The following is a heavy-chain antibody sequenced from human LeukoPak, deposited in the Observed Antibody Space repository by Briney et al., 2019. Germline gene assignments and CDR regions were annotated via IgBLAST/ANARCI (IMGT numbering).Heavy chain of an antibody. V-gene: IGHV1-46*01. CDR3: ESADGFFGVASPPY. J-gene: IGHJ4*02. Sequence: ASVKVSCKASGGTLTSDYIDWVRQAPGQGLAWVGLSDRRGRNSEVAGQFRGRVIMAEDISTSKVYMTWGELASEDTSTYYCESADGFFGVASPPYWGQGTPVTVSS. CDR1: GGTLTSDY. CDR2: SDRRGRNS. D-gene: IGHD3-3*01.